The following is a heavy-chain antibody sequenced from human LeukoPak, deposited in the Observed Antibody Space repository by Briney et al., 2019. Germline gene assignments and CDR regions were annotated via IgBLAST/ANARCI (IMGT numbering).Heavy chain of an antibody. V-gene: IGHV3-30*02. D-gene: IGHD3-22*01. CDR1: GFTFSSYW. CDR3: AKIPTHSSGYVTFDY. Sequence: GGSLRLSCAASGFTFSSYWMHWVRQAPGKGLVWVAFIRYDGSNKYYADSVKGRFTISRDNSKNTLYLQMNSLRAEDTAVYYCAKIPTHSSGYVTFDYWGQGTLVTVSS. J-gene: IGHJ4*02. CDR2: IRYDGSNK.